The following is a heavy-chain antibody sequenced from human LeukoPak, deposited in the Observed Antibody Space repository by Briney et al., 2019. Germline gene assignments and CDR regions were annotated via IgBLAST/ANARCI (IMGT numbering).Heavy chain of an antibody. V-gene: IGHV3-9*01. Sequence: GGSLRLSCAASGFTFDDYAMHWVRHAPGKGLEWVSGISWNSGSIVYADSVKGRFTISRDNAKNSLYPQMNSLRAEDTALYYCAKDVYGDFHWYFDLWGRGTLVTVSS. D-gene: IGHD4-17*01. CDR3: AKDVYGDFHWYFDL. J-gene: IGHJ2*01. CDR2: ISWNSGSI. CDR1: GFTFDDYA.